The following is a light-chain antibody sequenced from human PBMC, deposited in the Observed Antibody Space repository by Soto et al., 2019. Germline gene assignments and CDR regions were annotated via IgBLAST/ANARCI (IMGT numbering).Light chain of an antibody. Sequence: QSALTQPRSVSGSPGQSVTISCTGTSSDVGGYNYVSWYQQHPGKAPKLMIYDVNKRPSGVPDRFSGSKSGNTASLTISGLQAEDEADYCCCSYAGSYTRVFGGGTKLTVL. CDR3: CSYAGSYTRV. V-gene: IGLV2-11*01. CDR1: SSDVGGYNY. J-gene: IGLJ2*01. CDR2: DVN.